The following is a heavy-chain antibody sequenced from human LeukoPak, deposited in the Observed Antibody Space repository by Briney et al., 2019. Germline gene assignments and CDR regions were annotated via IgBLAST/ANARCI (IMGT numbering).Heavy chain of an antibody. J-gene: IGHJ6*03. CDR3: AKDKKSAGDPSYYYMDV. CDR1: GFTSSSYA. D-gene: IGHD3-10*01. V-gene: IGHV3-23*01. Sequence: GRSLRLSCAASGFTSSSYAMSWVRQAPRKGLEWVSTISGSGGSTYYADSVKGRFTISRDKSKNTLYLQMNSLRDEDTAVYHCAKDKKSAGDPSYYYMDVWGKGTTVTVSS. CDR2: ISGSGGST.